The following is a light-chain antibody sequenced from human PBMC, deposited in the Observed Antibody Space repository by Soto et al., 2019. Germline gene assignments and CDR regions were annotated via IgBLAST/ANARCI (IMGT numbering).Light chain of an antibody. J-gene: IGKJ4*01. CDR1: QSISSY. CDR3: QQANSFPGT. Sequence: DIQMTQSPSSLSASVGDRVTITCRASQSISSYLNWYQQKPGKAPKLLIYAASSLQSGVPSRFSGSGSGTDFTLTISSLQPEDFATYYCQQANSFPGTFGGGTKVEIK. V-gene: IGKV1-39*01. CDR2: AAS.